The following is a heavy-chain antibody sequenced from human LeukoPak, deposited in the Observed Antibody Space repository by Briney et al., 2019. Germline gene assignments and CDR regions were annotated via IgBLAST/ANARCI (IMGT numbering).Heavy chain of an antibody. D-gene: IGHD6-19*01. V-gene: IGHV4-59*01. Sequence: SETLSLTCTVSGGSISTYYWSWIRQPPGKGLEWIGYIYYSGSTNYNPSLKSRVTISVDTSKNQFSLKLTSVTAADTAVYYCARTAYSSGRPGYFDYWGQGTPVTVSS. CDR2: IYYSGST. CDR1: GGSISTYY. CDR3: ARTAYSSGRPGYFDY. J-gene: IGHJ4*02.